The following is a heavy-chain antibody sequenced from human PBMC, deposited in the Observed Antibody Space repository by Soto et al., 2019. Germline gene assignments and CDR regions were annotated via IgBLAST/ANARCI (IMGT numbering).Heavy chain of an antibody. J-gene: IGHJ4*02. Sequence: SETLSLTCTVSGGSISSYYWSWIRQPPGKGLEWIGYIYYSGSTNYNPSLKSRVTISVDTSKNQFSLKLSSVTAADTAVYYCARGLSITIFGVGFDYWGQGTLVTVSS. D-gene: IGHD3-3*01. CDR3: ARGLSITIFGVGFDY. V-gene: IGHV4-59*01. CDR2: IYYSGST. CDR1: GGSISSYY.